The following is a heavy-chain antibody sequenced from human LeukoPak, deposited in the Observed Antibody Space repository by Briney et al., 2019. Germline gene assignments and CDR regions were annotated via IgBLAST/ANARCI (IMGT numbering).Heavy chain of an antibody. V-gene: IGHV4-59*08. J-gene: IGHJ3*01. Sequence: SETLSLTCSVSGDSIDSYYWSWIRQPPGKGLDWIGFSHVSGNTRYSPSLRGRATVSVDTSKNQVSLKLASVTAADPAVYFCARHWRPLWDGDSHDYAFELWGQGTLVTVSS. CDR2: SHVSGNT. D-gene: IGHD1-26*01. CDR3: ARHWRPLWDGDSHDYAFEL. CDR1: GDSIDSYY.